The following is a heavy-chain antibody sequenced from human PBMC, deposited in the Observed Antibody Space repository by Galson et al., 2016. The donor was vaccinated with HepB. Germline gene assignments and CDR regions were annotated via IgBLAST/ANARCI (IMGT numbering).Heavy chain of an antibody. J-gene: IGHJ6*02. V-gene: IGHV1-3*01. Sequence: SVKVSCKASGYTFTNYAMHWVRQAPGQRLEWLGWINAGNGNTKSSQNFQGRVTITRDTSASTAYMELGSLRSEDTALYYFARNYYHSGSDGRGMDVWGQGTTVTVSS. CDR3: ARNYYHSGSDGRGMDV. D-gene: IGHD3-10*01. CDR1: GYTFTNYA. CDR2: INAGNGNT.